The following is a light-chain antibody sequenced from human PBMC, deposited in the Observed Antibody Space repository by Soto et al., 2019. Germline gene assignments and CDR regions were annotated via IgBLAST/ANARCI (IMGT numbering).Light chain of an antibody. CDR1: SSDVGGCNS. CDR2: DVT. CDR3: RSFTSDITYV. V-gene: IGLV2-14*01. J-gene: IGLJ1*01. Sequence: QSLLTQTASVSGSRGQSVTISCTGTSSDVGGCNSVSWYRQDPGKAPKLMIYDVTNRPSGVSNRFSGSKSGNTASLTISGLQAEDEADYYCRSFTSDITYVFGTGTKVTVL.